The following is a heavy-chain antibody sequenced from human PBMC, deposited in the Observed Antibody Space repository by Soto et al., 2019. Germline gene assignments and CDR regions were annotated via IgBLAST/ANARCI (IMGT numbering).Heavy chain of an antibody. CDR3: AHRVGLHGNWNGGPFDF. V-gene: IGHV2-5*02. CDR2: IYWDDDK. CDR1: GFSLSTSGVG. D-gene: IGHD1-1*01. J-gene: IGHJ4*02. Sequence: SGPTLVNPTQTLTLTCTFSGFSLSTSGVGVGWIRQPPGKALQQLALIYWDDDKRYSPSLKSRLTITKDTSKNQVVLTMTNMDPVDTATYYCAHRVGLHGNWNGGPFDFWGQGAQVTVSS.